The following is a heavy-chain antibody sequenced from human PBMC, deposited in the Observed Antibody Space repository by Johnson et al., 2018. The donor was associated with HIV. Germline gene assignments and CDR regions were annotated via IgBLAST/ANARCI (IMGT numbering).Heavy chain of an antibody. Sequence: QVQLVESGGGVVQPGRSLRLSCAASGFTFSIYVMHWVRQAPGKGLEWVAVISYDGSYKYYADSVKGRFTISRDNSKNTLYLQMNSLRAEDTAGYYCAGEGYYNFWSGADAFDIWGQGTMVTVSS. V-gene: IGHV3-30-3*01. CDR2: ISYDGSYK. D-gene: IGHD3-3*01. J-gene: IGHJ3*02. CDR3: AGEGYYNFWSGADAFDI. CDR1: GFTFSIYV.